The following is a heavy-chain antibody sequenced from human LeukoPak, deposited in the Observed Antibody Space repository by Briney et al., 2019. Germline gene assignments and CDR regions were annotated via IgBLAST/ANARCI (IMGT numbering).Heavy chain of an antibody. V-gene: IGHV3-53*01. CDR2: IYSGGST. J-gene: IGHJ4*02. CDR3: ARGAPSTYFDY. CDR1: GFTVSSNY. Sequence: GGSLRLSCAASGFTVSSNYISWVRQAPGKGLEWVSVIYSGGSTYYADSVKGRFTISRDNSKNTLYLQMNSLRAEDTAVYYCARGAPSTYFDYWGQGTLVTVSS.